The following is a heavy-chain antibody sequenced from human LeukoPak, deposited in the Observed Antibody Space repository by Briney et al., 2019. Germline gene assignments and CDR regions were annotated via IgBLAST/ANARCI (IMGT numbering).Heavy chain of an antibody. CDR2: IIPILGIA. D-gene: IGHD5-24*01. Sequence: SVTVSCKASGGIFSSYAISWVRQAPGQGLEWMGRIIPILGIANYAQKFQGRVTITADKSTSTAYMELSSLRSEDTAVYYCARGALVATTLFDYWGQGTLVTVSS. CDR1: GGIFSSYA. CDR3: ARGALVATTLFDY. J-gene: IGHJ4*02. V-gene: IGHV1-69*04.